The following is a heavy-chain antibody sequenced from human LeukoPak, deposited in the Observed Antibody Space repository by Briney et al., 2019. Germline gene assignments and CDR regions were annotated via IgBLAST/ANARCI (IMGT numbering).Heavy chain of an antibody. Sequence: GGSLRLSFAASGFTFSSYGMHWVRLAPGKGLEWGAYIRYDGSNKYYADSVKGRFTISRDNSKNTLHLQMNSLTTGDTAVYYCAKDTKHDWGHAFDIWGQGTVIFVSS. CDR1: GFTFSSYG. D-gene: IGHD3-16*01. CDR2: IRYDGSNK. J-gene: IGHJ3*02. CDR3: AKDTKHDWGHAFDI. V-gene: IGHV3-30*02.